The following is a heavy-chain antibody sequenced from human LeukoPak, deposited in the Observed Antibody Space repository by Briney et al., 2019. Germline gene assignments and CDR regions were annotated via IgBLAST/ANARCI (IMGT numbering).Heavy chain of an antibody. CDR1: GYTFTSYY. CDR3: AREIEVTGTTVWFDP. D-gene: IGHD1-20*01. V-gene: IGHV1-46*01. J-gene: IGHJ5*02. Sequence: ASVKVSCKASGYTFTSYYMHWVRQAPGQGLEWMGIINPSGGSTSYAQKFQGRVTVTRDTSTSTVYMELSSLRSEDTAVYYCAREIEVTGTTVWFDPWGQGALVTVSS. CDR2: INPSGGST.